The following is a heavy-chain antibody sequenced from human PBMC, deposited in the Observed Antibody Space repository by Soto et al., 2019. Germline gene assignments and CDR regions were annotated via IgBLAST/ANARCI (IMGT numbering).Heavy chain of an antibody. D-gene: IGHD3-3*01. CDR3: AREITIFGVVIFDY. J-gene: IGHJ4*02. CDR1: GGSISSYY. Sequence: SETLSLTCTVSGGSISSYYWSWIRQPPGKGLEWIGYIYYSGSTNYNPSLKSRVTISVDTSKNQFSLKLSSVTAADTAVYYCAREITIFGVVIFDYWGQGTLVTVSS. V-gene: IGHV4-59*01. CDR2: IYYSGST.